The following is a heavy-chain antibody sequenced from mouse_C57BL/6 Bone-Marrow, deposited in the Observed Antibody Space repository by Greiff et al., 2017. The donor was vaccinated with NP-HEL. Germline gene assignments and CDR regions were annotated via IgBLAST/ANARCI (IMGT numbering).Heavy chain of an antibody. CDR2: IDPSDSYT. CDR1: GYTFTSYW. D-gene: IGHD1-1*01. CDR3: ARPYGSSPACFAY. Sequence: VQLKQPGAELVKPGASVKLSCKASGYTFTSYWMQWVKQRPGQGLEWIGEIDPSDSYTNYNQKFKGKATLTVDTSSSTAYMQLSSLTSEDSAVYYCARPYGSSPACFAYWGQGTLVTVSA. J-gene: IGHJ3*01. V-gene: IGHV1-50*01.